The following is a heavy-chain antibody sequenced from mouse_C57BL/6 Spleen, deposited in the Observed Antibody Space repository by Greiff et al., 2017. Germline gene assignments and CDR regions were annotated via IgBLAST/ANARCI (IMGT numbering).Heavy chain of an antibody. V-gene: IGHV5-4*01. CDR3: ARGAYGSSYVWYFDV. J-gene: IGHJ1*03. CDR2: ISDGGSYT. D-gene: IGHD1-1*01. Sequence: EVQRVESGGGLVKPGGSLKLSCAASGFTFSSYAMSWVRQTPEKRLEWVATISDGGSYTYYPDNVKGRFTISRDNAKNNLYLQMSHLKSEDTAMYYCARGAYGSSYVWYFDVWGTGTTVTVSS. CDR1: GFTFSSYA.